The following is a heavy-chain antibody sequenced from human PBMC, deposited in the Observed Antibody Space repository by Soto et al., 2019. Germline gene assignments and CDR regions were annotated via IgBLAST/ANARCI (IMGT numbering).Heavy chain of an antibody. J-gene: IGHJ4*02. Sequence: PSETLSLTWTVSGGSISSGDYYLSWIRQPPGKGLEWIGYIYYSGSTYYNPSLKSRVTISVDTSKNQFSLKLSSVTAADTAVYFCAGAAAGSPYYDYCGPGPLVTV. CDR1: GGSISSGDYY. CDR2: IYYSGST. D-gene: IGHD6-13*01. V-gene: IGHV4-30-4*01. CDR3: AGAAAGSPYYDY.